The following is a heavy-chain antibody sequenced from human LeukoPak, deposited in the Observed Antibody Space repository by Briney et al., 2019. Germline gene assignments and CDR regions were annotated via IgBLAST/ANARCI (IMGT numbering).Heavy chain of an antibody. CDR3: ASALLYYDSSGDDAFDI. J-gene: IGHJ3*02. CDR1: GGSLSSSSYY. Sequence: SETLSLTCTVSGGSLSSSSYYWGWTRQPPGKGLEWIGSIYYSGSTYYNPSLKSRVTISVDTSKNQFSLKLSSVTAADTAVYYCASALLYYDSSGDDAFDIWGQGTMVTVSS. D-gene: IGHD3-22*01. V-gene: IGHV4-39*07. CDR2: IYYSGST.